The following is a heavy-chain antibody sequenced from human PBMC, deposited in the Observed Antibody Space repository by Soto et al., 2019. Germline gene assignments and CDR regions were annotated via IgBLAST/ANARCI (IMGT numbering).Heavy chain of an antibody. J-gene: IGHJ4*02. V-gene: IGHV3-21*01. CDR3: ARGVDGYNPFDY. Sequence: EVQLVESGGGLAKPGGSLRLSCAASGFIFSDYSMNWVRQAPGKGLEWVSSISSSSSYIYYADSVKDRFTISRDNTKNSLYLQMNSLRAEDTAVYYCARGVDGYNPFDYWGQGTLVTVSS. CDR1: GFIFSDYS. D-gene: IGHD5-12*01. CDR2: ISSSSSYI.